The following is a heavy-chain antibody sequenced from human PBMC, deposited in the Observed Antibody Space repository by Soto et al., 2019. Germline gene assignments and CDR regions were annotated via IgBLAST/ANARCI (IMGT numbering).Heavy chain of an antibody. CDR1: GGSISSGGYY. V-gene: IGHV4-31*03. CDR2: IYYSGST. J-gene: IGHJ6*02. CDR3: ARGIYDFYGAGIYYYYGMDV. Sequence: SETLSLTCTVSGGSISSGGYYWSWIRQHPGKGLEWIGYIYYSGSTYYNPSLKSRVTISVDTSKNQFSLKLSSVTAADTAVYYCARGIYDFYGAGIYYYYGMDVWGQGTTVTVSS. D-gene: IGHD3-3*01.